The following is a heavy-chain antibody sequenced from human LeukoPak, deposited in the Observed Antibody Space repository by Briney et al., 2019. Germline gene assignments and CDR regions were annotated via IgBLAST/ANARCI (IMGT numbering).Heavy chain of an antibody. D-gene: IGHD3-22*01. CDR1: GGTFSSYA. J-gene: IGHJ4*02. CDR3: ASVTYYYDSSCYYFDY. CDR2: IIPIFGTA. Sequence: GASVKVSCKASGGTFSSYAIGWVRQAPGQGLEWMGGIIPIFGTANYAQKFQGRVTITTDESTSTAYMELSSLRSEDTAVYYCASVTYYYDSSCYYFDYWGQGTLVTVSS. V-gene: IGHV1-69*05.